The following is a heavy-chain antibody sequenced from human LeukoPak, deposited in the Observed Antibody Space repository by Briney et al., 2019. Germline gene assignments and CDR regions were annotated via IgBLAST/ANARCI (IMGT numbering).Heavy chain of an antibody. V-gene: IGHV3-30*18. Sequence: GGSLRLSCAGSGFTFSIYGMHWVRQAPGKGWEGVALMSDDEINIYYAVSVRGRLTISRDNTKHTLYLQMNSPRAEHTAVYYSAKGALYSGSWTSFDGGGQGTLVTVSS. D-gene: IGHD1-26*01. CDR3: AKGALYSGSWTSFDG. J-gene: IGHJ1*01. CDR2: MSDDEINI. CDR1: GFTFSIYG.